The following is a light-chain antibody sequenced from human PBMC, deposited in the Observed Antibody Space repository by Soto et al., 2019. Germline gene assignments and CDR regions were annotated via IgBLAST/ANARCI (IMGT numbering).Light chain of an antibody. V-gene: IGKV1-5*03. CDR3: QQYNSYWT. CDR1: QSISTW. J-gene: IGKJ1*01. CDR2: KAS. Sequence: DIQMTQSPSTLSASLGDRDTITCRASQSISTWLAWYQQKPGKAPKLLIYKASSLESGVPSRFSGSGSGTEFTLTISSLQPDDFGTYYCQQYNSYWTFGQGTKVDIK.